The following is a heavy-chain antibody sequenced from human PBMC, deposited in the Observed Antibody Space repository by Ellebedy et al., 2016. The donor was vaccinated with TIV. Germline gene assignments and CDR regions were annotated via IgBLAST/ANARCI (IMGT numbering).Heavy chain of an antibody. Sequence: GGSLRLXXAASGFTFSSYAMHWVRQAPGKGLEWVAVISYDGSNKYYADSVKGRFTISRDNSKNTLYLQMNSLRAEDTAVYYCLDGYNYLNFDYWGQGTLVTVSS. CDR2: ISYDGSNK. CDR1: GFTFSSYA. J-gene: IGHJ4*02. CDR3: LDGYNYLNFDY. D-gene: IGHD5-24*01. V-gene: IGHV3-30-3*01.